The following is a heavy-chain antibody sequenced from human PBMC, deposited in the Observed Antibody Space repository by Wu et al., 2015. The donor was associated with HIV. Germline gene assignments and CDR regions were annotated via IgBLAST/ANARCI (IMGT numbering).Heavy chain of an antibody. Sequence: QLVQSGPEVKKPGTSVKFSCKASGFTFTSSAMQWVRQARGQRLEWIGWIVVGSGNTNYAQKFQERVTITRDMSTSTAYMELSSLRSEDTAVYYCAAARGGGKLWFGELRDDAFDIWGQGTMVTVSS. D-gene: IGHD3-10*01. V-gene: IGHV1-58*02. CDR2: IVVGSGNT. CDR1: GFTFTSSA. CDR3: AAARGGGKLWFGELRDDAFDI. J-gene: IGHJ3*02.